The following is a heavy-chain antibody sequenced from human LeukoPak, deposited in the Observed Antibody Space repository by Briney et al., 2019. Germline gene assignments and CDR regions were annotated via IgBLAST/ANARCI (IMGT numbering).Heavy chain of an antibody. Sequence: SETLSLTCTVPGGSISSYYWSWIRQPPGKGLEWIGEINHSGSTNYNPSLKSRVTISVDTSKNQFSLKLSSVTAADTAVYYCARTTEGGYTYNYFYYYYMDVWGKGTTVTISS. CDR2: INHSGST. J-gene: IGHJ6*03. CDR3: ARTTEGGYTYNYFYYYYMDV. CDR1: GGSISSYY. D-gene: IGHD5-18*01. V-gene: IGHV4-59*01.